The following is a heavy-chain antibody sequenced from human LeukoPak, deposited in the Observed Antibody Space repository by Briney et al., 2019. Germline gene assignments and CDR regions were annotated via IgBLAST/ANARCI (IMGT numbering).Heavy chain of an antibody. CDR2: ISYDGSNK. D-gene: IGHD1-26*01. V-gene: IGHV3-30*03. CDR3: ARSYSGSYYAFGY. J-gene: IGHJ4*02. CDR1: GFTFSSYS. Sequence: GGSLRLSCAASGFTFSSYSMNWVRQAPGKGLEWVAVISYDGSNKYYADSAKGRFTISRDNSKNTLYLQMNSLRAEDTAVYYCARSYSGSYYAFGYWGQGTLVTVSS.